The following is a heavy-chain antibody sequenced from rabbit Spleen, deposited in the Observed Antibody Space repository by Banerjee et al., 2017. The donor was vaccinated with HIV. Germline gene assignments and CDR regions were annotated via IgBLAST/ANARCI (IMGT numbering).Heavy chain of an antibody. Sequence: QEQLVESGGGLVQPEGSLTLTCTAAGFSLGSSYWISWVRQAPGKGLEWIACIYAGSRRTTSYASWAKGRFTISKTSSTTVTLRMTSLTAADRATYFCARDLLGVIGWNFYLWGQGTLVTVS. CDR3: ARDLLGVIGWNFYL. J-gene: IGHJ4*01. V-gene: IGHV1S45*01. CDR2: IYAGSRRTT. CDR1: GFSLGSSYW. D-gene: IGHD1-1*01.